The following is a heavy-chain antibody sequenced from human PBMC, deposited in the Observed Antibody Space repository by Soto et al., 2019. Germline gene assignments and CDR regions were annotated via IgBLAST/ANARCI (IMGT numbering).Heavy chain of an antibody. CDR2: IYPSDSDT. D-gene: IGHD3-3*01. CDR1: GYNFACYW. Sequence: PGESLKISCNGSGYNFACYWIAWVRQMPGKGLELMGIIYPSDSDTRYRPSFQGQVTISADKSISSAYLQWSSLRASDTAMYYCARGGVSTRTFDYWGQGTPGT. V-gene: IGHV5-51*01. CDR3: ARGGVSTRTFDY. J-gene: IGHJ4*02.